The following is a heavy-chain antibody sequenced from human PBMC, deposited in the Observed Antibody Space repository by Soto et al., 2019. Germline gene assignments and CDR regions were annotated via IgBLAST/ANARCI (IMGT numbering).Heavy chain of an antibody. CDR3: ARDTFGEYYMDV. Sequence: GGSLRLSCAASGFTFSSYSMNWVRQAPGKGLEWVSYISSSSSTIYYADSVKGRFTISRDNAKNSLYLQMNSLRAEDTAVYYCARDTFGEYYMDVWGKGTTVTVSS. CDR2: ISSSSSTI. V-gene: IGHV3-48*01. J-gene: IGHJ6*03. D-gene: IGHD3-10*01. CDR1: GFTFSSYS.